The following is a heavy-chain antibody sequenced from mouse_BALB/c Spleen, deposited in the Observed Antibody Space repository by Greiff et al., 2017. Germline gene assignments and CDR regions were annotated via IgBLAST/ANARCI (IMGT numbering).Heavy chain of an antibody. Sequence: EVQLQESGGGLVQPGGSRKLSCAASGFTFSSFGMHWVRQAPEKGLEWVAYISSGSSTIYYADTVKGRFTISRDNPKNTLFLQMTSLRSEDTAMYYCARYGDGYYRDYAMDYWGQGTSVTVSS. CDR2: ISSGSSTI. J-gene: IGHJ4*01. CDR3: ARYGDGYYRDYAMDY. CDR1: GFTFSSFG. D-gene: IGHD2-3*01. V-gene: IGHV5-17*02.